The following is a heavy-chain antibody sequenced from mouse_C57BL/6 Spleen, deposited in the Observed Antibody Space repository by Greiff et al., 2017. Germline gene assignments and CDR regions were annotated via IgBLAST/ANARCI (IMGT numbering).Heavy chain of an antibody. Sequence: VQLQQSDAELVKPGASVKISCKVSGYTFTDHTIHWMKQRPEQGLEWIGYIYPRDGSTKYNEKVKGKATLTADKSSSTAYMQLNSLASEDAAVYVCARFYYYGSPWFADWGQGTLVTVSA. D-gene: IGHD1-1*01. CDR1: GYTFTDHT. CDR3: ARFYYYGSPWFAD. J-gene: IGHJ3*01. CDR2: IYPRDGST. V-gene: IGHV1-78*01.